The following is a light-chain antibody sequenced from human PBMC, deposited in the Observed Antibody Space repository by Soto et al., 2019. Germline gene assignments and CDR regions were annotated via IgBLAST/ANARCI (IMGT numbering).Light chain of an antibody. CDR2: AAS. CDR1: QGISSY. V-gene: IGKV1-8*01. Sequence: AIRMTQSPSSLSASTGDRVTITCRASQGISSYLAWYQQKPGKAPKLLIYAASTLQSGVPSRFSGSGSGTDFTLAISSLQPEDSATYYCLQDINYPWKFGQGTKVDIK. J-gene: IGKJ1*01. CDR3: LQDINYPWK.